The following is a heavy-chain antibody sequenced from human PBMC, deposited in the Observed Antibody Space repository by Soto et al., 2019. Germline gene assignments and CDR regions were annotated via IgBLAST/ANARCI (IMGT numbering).Heavy chain of an antibody. CDR1: GGTFSSYA. Sequence: SVKVSCKASGGTFSSYAISWVRQAPGQGLEWMGGIIPIFGTANYAQKFQGRVTITADKSTSTAYMELSSLRSEDTAVYYCARDTYDTTGYPLDYWGQGTLVTVSS. CDR2: IIPIFGTA. CDR3: ARDTYDTTGYPLDY. V-gene: IGHV1-69*06. J-gene: IGHJ4*02. D-gene: IGHD3-22*01.